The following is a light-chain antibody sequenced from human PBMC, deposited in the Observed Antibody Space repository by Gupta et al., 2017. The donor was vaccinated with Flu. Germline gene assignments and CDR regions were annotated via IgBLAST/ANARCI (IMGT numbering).Light chain of an antibody. Sequence: SVSQGERATLSCRASQSVSTNLAWYQQKPGQAPRRLIYGASSRATGIPARFSGSGYGREFTLTISSLQSEEWAVYYCIQYHSWPQGAPWTFGQGTKVEIK. J-gene: IGKJ1*01. CDR3: IQYHSWPQGAPWT. CDR1: QSVSTN. CDR2: GAS. V-gene: IGKV3D-15*01.